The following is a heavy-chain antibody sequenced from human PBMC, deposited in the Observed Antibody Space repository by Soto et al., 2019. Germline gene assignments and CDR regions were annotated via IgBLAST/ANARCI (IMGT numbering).Heavy chain of an antibody. CDR1: GFTFSSFA. V-gene: IGHV3-23*01. D-gene: IGHD5-18*01. Sequence: EVQLLESGGGLVQPGGSLRLSCVASGFTFSSFAMSWVRQAPGKGLEWVSLLSGSGDNTYYADSVKGRFTISRDNSKSTLYLQMNSLRAEDTAIYYCAKDISPEQGYRIFDYWGQGTQVTVSS. CDR2: LSGSGDNT. J-gene: IGHJ4*02. CDR3: AKDISPEQGYRIFDY.